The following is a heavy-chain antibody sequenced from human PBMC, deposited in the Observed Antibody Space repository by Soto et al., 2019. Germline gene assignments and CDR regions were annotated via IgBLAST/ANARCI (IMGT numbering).Heavy chain of an antibody. V-gene: IGHV1-18*01. J-gene: IGHJ5*02. D-gene: IGHD2-2*01. CDR1: GYTFTSYG. Sequence: ASVKVSCKASGYTFTSYGISWVRQAPGQGLEWMGWISAYNGNTNYAQKLQGRVTMTTDTSTSTAYMELRSLRSDDTAVYYCARVSGYCSSTSCSAPSNWFDPWGQGTLVTVS. CDR3: ARVSGYCSSTSCSAPSNWFDP. CDR2: ISAYNGNT.